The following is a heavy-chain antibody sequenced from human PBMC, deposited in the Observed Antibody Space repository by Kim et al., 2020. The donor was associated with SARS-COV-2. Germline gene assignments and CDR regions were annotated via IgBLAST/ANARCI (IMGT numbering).Heavy chain of an antibody. D-gene: IGHD2-2*01. J-gene: IGHJ6*02. CDR2: INPNSGGT. CDR1: GYTFTGYY. Sequence: ASVKVSCKASGYTFTGYYMHWVRRAPGQGLEWMGRINPNSGGTNYAQKFQGRVTMTRDTSISTAYMELTRLTSDDTAVYFCARVVPAAPGYYGMDVWGQGTTVTVSS. CDR3: ARVVPAAPGYYGMDV. V-gene: IGHV1-2*06.